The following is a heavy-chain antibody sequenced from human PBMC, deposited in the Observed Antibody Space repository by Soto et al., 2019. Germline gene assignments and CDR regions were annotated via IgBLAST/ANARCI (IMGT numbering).Heavy chain of an antibody. CDR1: GYTFTSYG. CDR3: ARDRWAVAGTSDFDY. V-gene: IGHV1-18*01. CDR2: ISAYNGNT. D-gene: IGHD6-19*01. J-gene: IGHJ4*02. Sequence: ASVKVSCKASGYTFTSYGISWGRQAPGQGLEWMGWISAYNGNTNYAQKLQGRVTMTTDTSTSTAYMELRSLRSDDTAVYYCARDRWAVAGTSDFDYWGQGTLVTVSS.